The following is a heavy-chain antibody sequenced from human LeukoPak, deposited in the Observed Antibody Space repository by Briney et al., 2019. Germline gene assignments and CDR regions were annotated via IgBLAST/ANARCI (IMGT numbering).Heavy chain of an antibody. CDR2: ISYDGSNK. D-gene: IGHD2-2*01. V-gene: IGHV3-30*03. Sequence: GRSLRLSCAASGFTFSTYGMHWVRQAPGKGLEWVAVISYDGSNKYYADSVKGRFTISRDNSKNTLYLQMNSLRAADTALYYCATDWPGHCSGTTCSGRNWFDPWGQGTLVTVSS. J-gene: IGHJ5*02. CDR3: ATDWPGHCSGTTCSGRNWFDP. CDR1: GFTFSTYG.